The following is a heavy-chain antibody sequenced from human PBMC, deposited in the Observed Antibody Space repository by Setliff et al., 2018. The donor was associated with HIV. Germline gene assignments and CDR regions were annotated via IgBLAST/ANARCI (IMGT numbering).Heavy chain of an antibody. CDR1: GFSFSNAW. Sequence: GGSLRLSCAASGFSFSNAWMDWVRQAPGKGLEWVGRVKTIADGGTTDYAAPVKGRFTISRDDSKNTLYLQMNSLKTEDTAVYYCSYDGSGWRGGEGAFDIWGQGTMGTVSS. CDR2: VKTIADGGTT. J-gene: IGHJ3*02. V-gene: IGHV3-15*07. CDR3: SYDGSGWRGGEGAFDI. D-gene: IGHD3-22*01.